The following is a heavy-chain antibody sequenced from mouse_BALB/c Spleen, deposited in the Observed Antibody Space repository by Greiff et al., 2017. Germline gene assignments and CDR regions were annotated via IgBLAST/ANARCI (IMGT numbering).Heavy chain of an antibody. CDR1: GFSLTSYG. CDR2: IWSDGST. Sequence: VKLVESGPDLVAPSQSLSITCTVSGFSLTSYGVHWVRQPPGKGLEWLVVIWSDGSTTYNSALKSRLSISKDNSKSQVFLKMNSLQTDDTAMYYCARLEGGSYAMDYWGQGTSVTVSS. V-gene: IGHV2-6-2*01. D-gene: IGHD1-1*01. J-gene: IGHJ4*01. CDR3: ARLEGGSYAMDY.